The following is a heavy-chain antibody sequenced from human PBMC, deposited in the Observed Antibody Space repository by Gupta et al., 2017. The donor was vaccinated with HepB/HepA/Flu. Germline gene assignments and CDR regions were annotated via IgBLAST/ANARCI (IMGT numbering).Heavy chain of an antibody. Sequence: EVQLVESGGDLVQPGGSLRVSCAASGFTFSSYWMSWVRPAPGKGLEWVANIKPDGSDKYYVDSVKGRFTISRDNAKNSLYLQMNSLRAEDTAVYYCARDPSAYCGSATCHPAYFDYWGQGTLVPVSS. D-gene: IGHD2-2*01. CDR2: IKPDGSDK. CDR3: ARDPSAYCGSATCHPAYFDY. J-gene: IGHJ4*02. CDR1: GFTFSSYW. V-gene: IGHV3-7*01.